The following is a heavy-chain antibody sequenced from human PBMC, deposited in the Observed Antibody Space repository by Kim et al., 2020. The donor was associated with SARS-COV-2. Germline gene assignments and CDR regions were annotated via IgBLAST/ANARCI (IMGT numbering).Heavy chain of an antibody. J-gene: IGHJ4*02. V-gene: IGHV1-46*01. CDR3: ATTRSPYSGYDFDY. D-gene: IGHD5-12*01. Sequence: GQKFQGRVTMTRDTSTSTVYMELSSLRSEDTAVYYCATTRSPYSGYDFDYWGQGTMVTVSS.